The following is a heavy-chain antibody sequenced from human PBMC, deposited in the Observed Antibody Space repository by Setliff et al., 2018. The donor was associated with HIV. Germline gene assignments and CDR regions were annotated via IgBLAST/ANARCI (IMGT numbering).Heavy chain of an antibody. D-gene: IGHD2-15*01. CDR2: ISGSGGST. J-gene: IGHJ6*02. CDR3: ARATLGVCSGGSCFGGMDV. V-gene: IGHV3-23*01. CDR1: GFTFSSYA. Sequence: GGSLRLSCAASGFTFSSYAMSWVRQAPGKGLEWVSAISGSGGSTYYADSVKGRFTISRVNSKNTLYLQMNSLRAEDTAVYYCARATLGVCSGGSCFGGMDVWGQGTTVTVSS.